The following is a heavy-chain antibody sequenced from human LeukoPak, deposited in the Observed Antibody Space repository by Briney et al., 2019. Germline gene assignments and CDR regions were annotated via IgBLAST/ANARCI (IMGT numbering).Heavy chain of an antibody. Sequence: GASVKVSCKAIGYISTGNYTHWVRQAPGQGLEWMGRINPISRITNYAQKFQGRVTMTRDTSITTAYMELSRLTSDDTAAFYCAREVGYSTSYYGRFDPWGQGTLVTVSS. V-gene: IGHV1-2*06. CDR1: GYISTGNY. CDR3: AREVGYSTSYYGRFDP. J-gene: IGHJ5*02. CDR2: INPISRIT. D-gene: IGHD6-13*01.